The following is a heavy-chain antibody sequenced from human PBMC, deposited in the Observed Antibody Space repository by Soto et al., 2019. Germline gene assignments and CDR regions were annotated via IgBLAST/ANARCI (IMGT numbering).Heavy chain of an antibody. J-gene: IGHJ6*02. CDR1: GYTFNDCY. V-gene: IGHV1-2*04. CDR3: ASAAADYPYYGMDV. CDR2: INPNSGGT. D-gene: IGHD6-13*01. Sequence: SVKVGCRASGYTFNDCYLHWVPQAPRQGLEWMGWINPNSGGTNYAQKFQGWVTMTRDRSISTAYMELSRLRSDDTAVYYCASAAADYPYYGMDVWGQGTTVTVS.